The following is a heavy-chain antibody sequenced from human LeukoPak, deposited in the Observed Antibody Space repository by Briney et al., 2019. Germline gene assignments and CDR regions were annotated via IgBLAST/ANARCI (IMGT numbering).Heavy chain of an antibody. CDR3: ARGSNDYYDSSGTDAFDI. CDR2: IIPIFGTA. V-gene: IGHV1-69*05. Sequence: GASVKVSCRASGGTFSSYAISWVRQAPGQGLEWMGGIIPIFGTANYAQKFQGRVTITRNTSISTAYMELSSLRSEDTAVYYCARGSNDYYDSSGTDAFDIWGQGTMVTVSS. J-gene: IGHJ3*02. CDR1: GGTFSSYA. D-gene: IGHD3-22*01.